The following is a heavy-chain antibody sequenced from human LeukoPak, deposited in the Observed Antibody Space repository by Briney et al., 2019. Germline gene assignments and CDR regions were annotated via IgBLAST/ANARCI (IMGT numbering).Heavy chain of an antibody. Sequence: GSLRLSCAASGFTFSNAWMSWVRQAPGKGLEWIGNIYSSGTTYYNPSLRSQVTMSVDTSKNQFSLKVTSVTAADTAVYYCARDRGDYIFDYWGQGTLVTVSS. V-gene: IGHV4-4*02. J-gene: IGHJ4*02. CDR2: IYSSGTT. CDR3: ARDRGDYIFDY. D-gene: IGHD4-17*01. CDR1: GFTFSNAW.